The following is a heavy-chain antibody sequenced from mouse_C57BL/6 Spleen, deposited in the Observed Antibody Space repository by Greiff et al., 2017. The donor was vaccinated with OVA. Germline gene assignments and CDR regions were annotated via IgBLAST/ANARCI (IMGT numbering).Heavy chain of an antibody. Sequence: VMLVESGAELVKPGASVKLSCKASGYTFTEYPIHWVKQRSGQGLEWIGWFYPGSGSIKYNEKFKDKATLTADKSFSTVYMELSRLTSEDSAVYFCARHDYERGFAYWGQGTLVTVSA. CDR1: GYTFTEYP. D-gene: IGHD2-3*01. CDR2: FYPGSGSI. CDR3: ARHDYERGFAY. V-gene: IGHV1-62-2*01. J-gene: IGHJ3*01.